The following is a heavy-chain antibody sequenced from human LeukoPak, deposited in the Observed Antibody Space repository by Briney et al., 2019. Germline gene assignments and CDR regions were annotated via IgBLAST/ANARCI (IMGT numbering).Heavy chain of an antibody. CDR2: ISSSSRSSTI. D-gene: IGHD5-12*01. CDR3: AKEGFGGYSGYVDY. CDR1: GFSFSSYS. V-gene: IGHV3-48*01. J-gene: IGHJ4*02. Sequence: PGGSLRLSCAASGFSFSSYSMNWVRQAPGKGLEWVSYISSSSRSSTIYYADSVKGRFTISRDNSKNTLYLQMNSLRAEDTAVYYCAKEGFGGYSGYVDYWGQGTLVTVSS.